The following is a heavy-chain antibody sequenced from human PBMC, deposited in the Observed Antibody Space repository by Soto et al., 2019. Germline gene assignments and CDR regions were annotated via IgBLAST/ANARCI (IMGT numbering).Heavy chain of an antibody. CDR2: SNTDGSSV. V-gene: IGHV3-74*01. CDR3: TRDQTYAGNYYDY. J-gene: IGHJ4*02. CDR1: GFTFSSYW. Sequence: EVQLVESGGGLVQPGGSLRLSCAASGFTFSSYWMHWVRQAPGKGLVWVSRSNTDGSSVDYADSVKGRFTISRDNAKNTLYLQMNSLRIEDPAVYYCTRDQTYAGNYYDYWGQGTLVTVSS. D-gene: IGHD6-13*01.